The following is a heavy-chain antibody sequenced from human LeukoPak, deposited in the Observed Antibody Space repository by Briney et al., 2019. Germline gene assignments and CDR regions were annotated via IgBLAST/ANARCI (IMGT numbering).Heavy chain of an antibody. CDR1: GDSISSGSYY. V-gene: IGHV4-61*02. J-gene: IGHJ4*02. Sequence: SQTLSLTCIVSGDSISSGSYYWTWLRQPAGKGLEWIGRIHTSGNTNYSPSLKSRVTISRDTSKNQFSLRLTSVTAADTAVYYCVRDWDGDYFDYWGQGTLVTVSS. CDR3: VRDWDGDYFDY. CDR2: IHTSGNT. D-gene: IGHD4-17*01.